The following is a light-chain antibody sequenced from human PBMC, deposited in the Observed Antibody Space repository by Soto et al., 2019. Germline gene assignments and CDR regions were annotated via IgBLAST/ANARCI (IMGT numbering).Light chain of an antibody. CDR1: QSVSSN. CDR3: HHYSSWHPYS. J-gene: IGKJ2*03. CDR2: AAS. V-gene: IGKV3-15*01. Sequence: EIVMTQSPATLSVSPGERATLSCRASQSVSSNLAWYQQKPGQAPRLHIYAASARATGIPARFSGSGSGTEFTLTISSLQSEDSAVYYCHHYSSWHPYSLGQGATVDIK.